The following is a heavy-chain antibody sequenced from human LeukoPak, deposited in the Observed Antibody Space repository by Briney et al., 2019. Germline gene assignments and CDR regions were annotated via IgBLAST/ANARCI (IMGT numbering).Heavy chain of an antibody. CDR1: GFSFRNFW. Sequence: SGGSLRLSCAASGFSFRNFWMAWVRQAPGKGLEWVANINQDESETYYVDSVKGRFTISRDNAKNSLYLQMNSLRAEDTAVYYCARGRRPDAFDSWGQGTRVTVSS. CDR3: ARGRRPDAFDS. V-gene: IGHV3-7*02. CDR2: INQDESET. J-gene: IGHJ3*02.